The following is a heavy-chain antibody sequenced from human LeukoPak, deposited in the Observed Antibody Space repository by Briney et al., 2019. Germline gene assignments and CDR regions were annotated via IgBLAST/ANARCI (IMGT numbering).Heavy chain of an antibody. J-gene: IGHJ1*01. CDR3: ARTASYGGDYYGYFQV. V-gene: IGHV3-7*01. D-gene: IGHD1-26*01. CDR2: INQDGSEK. Sequence: GGSLRLSCAASGFTFSRYWMTWVRQSPGKGLEWVANINQDGSEKYYGDSVKGRFTISRDNAKDTLYLQMNGLRAEDTAVYYCARTASYGGDYYGYFQVRGQGTLVTVSS. CDR1: GFTFSRYW.